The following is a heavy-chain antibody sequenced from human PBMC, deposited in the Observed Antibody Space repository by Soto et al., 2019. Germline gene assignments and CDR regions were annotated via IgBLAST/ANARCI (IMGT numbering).Heavy chain of an antibody. V-gene: IGHV3-33*01. J-gene: IGHJ4*02. Sequence: GGSLRLSCAASGFTFSSYGMHWVRQAPGKGLEWVAVIWYDGSNKYCADSVKGRFTISRDNSKNTLYLQMNSLRAEDTAVYYCARTNSSGFYFDYWGQRTLVTVSS. CDR2: IWYDGSNK. CDR1: GFTFSSYG. CDR3: ARTNSSGFYFDY. D-gene: IGHD6-19*01.